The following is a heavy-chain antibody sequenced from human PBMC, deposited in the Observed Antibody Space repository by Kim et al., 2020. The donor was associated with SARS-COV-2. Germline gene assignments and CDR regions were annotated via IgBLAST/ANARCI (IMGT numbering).Heavy chain of an antibody. CDR2: INHSGST. V-gene: IGHV4-34*01. Sequence: SETLSLTCAVYGGSFSGYYWSWIRQPPGKGLEWIGEINHSGSTNYNPSLKSRVTISVDTSKNQFSLKLSSVTAADTAVYYCARTRRYYGSGSYYKGEYYYYGMDVWGQGTTVTVSS. CDR3: ARTRRYYGSGSYYKGEYYYYGMDV. D-gene: IGHD3-10*01. CDR1: GGSFSGYY. J-gene: IGHJ6*02.